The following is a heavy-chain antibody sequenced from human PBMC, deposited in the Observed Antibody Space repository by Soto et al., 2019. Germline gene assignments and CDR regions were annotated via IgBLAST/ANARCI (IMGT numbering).Heavy chain of an antibody. J-gene: IGHJ4*02. CDR2: ISYDGSNK. Sequence: PGGSLRLSCAASGFTFSSYAMHWVRQAPGKGLEWVAVISYDGSNKYYADSVKGRFSISRDNSKNTLFLQMDSLRAEDTAVYYCARGQLPAATTYFDFWGQGTLVTVSS. D-gene: IGHD2-15*01. CDR1: GFTFSSYA. V-gene: IGHV3-30-3*01. CDR3: ARGQLPAATTYFDF.